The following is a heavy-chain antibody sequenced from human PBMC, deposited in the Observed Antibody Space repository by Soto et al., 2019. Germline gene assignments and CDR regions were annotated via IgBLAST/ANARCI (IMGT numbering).Heavy chain of an antibody. CDR3: ARDMGVFWSGYPEGGFDY. CDR2: IRQGGSDK. V-gene: IGHV3-7*01. J-gene: IGHJ4*02. CDR1: GFTFSTYG. D-gene: IGHD3-3*01. Sequence: GGSLRLSCAASGFTFSTYGMHWVRQAPGKGLEWVANIRQGGSDKYYADSAKGRFIISRDNAKTSLYLQMNSLRAEDTAVYYCARDMGVFWSGYPEGGFDYWGQGTPVTVSS.